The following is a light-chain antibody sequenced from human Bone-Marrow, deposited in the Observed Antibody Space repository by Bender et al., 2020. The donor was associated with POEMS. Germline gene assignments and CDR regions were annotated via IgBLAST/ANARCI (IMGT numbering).Light chain of an antibody. J-gene: IGLJ1*01. V-gene: IGLV2-18*02. CDR1: SSDIGNYNR. CDR3: CSYAGSYTYV. CDR2: EVT. Sequence: QSALTQPPSVSGSPGQSVTISCTGTSSDIGNYNRVSWYQQPPGTAPKLMIYEVTNRPSGVPDRFSGSKSGNTASLTISGLQADDEADYYCCSYAGSYTYVFGSGTKVTVV.